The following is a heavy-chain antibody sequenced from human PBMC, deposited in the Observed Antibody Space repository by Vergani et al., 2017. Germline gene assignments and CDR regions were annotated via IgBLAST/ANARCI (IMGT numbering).Heavy chain of an antibody. CDR3: ARVALSYGMDV. D-gene: IGHD2/OR15-2a*01. CDR2: IYYSGST. J-gene: IGHJ6*02. V-gene: IGHV4-59*12. Sequence: QVQLQESGPGLVKPSETLSLTCTVSGGSISSYYWSWIRQPPGKGLEWIGSIYYSGSTYYNPSLKSRVTISVDTSKNQFSLKLSSVTAADTAVYYCARVALSYGMDVWGQGTTVTVSS. CDR1: GGSISSYY.